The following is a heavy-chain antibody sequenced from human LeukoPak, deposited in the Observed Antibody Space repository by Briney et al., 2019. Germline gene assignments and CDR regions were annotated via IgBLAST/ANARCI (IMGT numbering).Heavy chain of an antibody. V-gene: IGHV4-61*09. CDR1: GGSISSGSYY. J-gene: IGHJ4*02. D-gene: IGHD6-13*01. Sequence: SETLSLTCTVSGGSISSGSYYWSWIRQPAGKGLEWIGHIYTSGSTNYNPSLKSRVTISRDTSKNQFSLKLTSVTAADTAVYYCAREEVTGYSSSWYNYWGQGTLVTVSS. CDR2: IYTSGST. CDR3: AREEVTGYSSSWYNY.